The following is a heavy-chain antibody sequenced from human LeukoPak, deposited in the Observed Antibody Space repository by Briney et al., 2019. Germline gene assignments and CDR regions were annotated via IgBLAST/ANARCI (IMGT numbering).Heavy chain of an antibody. J-gene: IGHJ4*02. V-gene: IGHV3-48*01. CDR3: ARDYVYAFDY. Sequence: GGSLRLSCAASGFSFSSYSINWVRQAPGKGLEWVSYISGDGNAKHYTDSVKGRFTISRDNANNALYLQRNSLRAEDTAVYFCARDYVYAFDYWGQGTLVTVSS. D-gene: IGHD2/OR15-2a*01. CDR2: ISGDGNAK. CDR1: GFSFSSYS.